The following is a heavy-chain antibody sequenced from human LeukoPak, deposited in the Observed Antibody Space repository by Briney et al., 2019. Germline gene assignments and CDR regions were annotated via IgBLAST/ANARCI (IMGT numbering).Heavy chain of an antibody. CDR1: GYTFTTYG. J-gene: IGHJ5*02. Sequence: ASVTVSCKASGYTFTTYGISWVRQAPGQGLEWMGWISAYNGNTNYAQKLQGRVTMTTDTSTSTAYMELRSLRSDDTAVYYCARSHPSGWFDPWGQGTLVTVSS. D-gene: IGHD3-10*01. CDR2: ISAYNGNT. V-gene: IGHV1-18*01. CDR3: ARSHPSGWFDP.